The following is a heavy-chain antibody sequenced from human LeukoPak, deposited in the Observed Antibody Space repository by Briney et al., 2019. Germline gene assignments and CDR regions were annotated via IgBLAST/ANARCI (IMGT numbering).Heavy chain of an antibody. V-gene: IGHV1-69*13. Sequence: SVKVSCKASGGTFSSYAISWVRQAPGQGLEWMGGIIPIFGTANYAHKFQGRVTITADESTSTAYMELSSRRSEDTAVYYCARDAYGDDGPGAFDIWGQGTMVTVSS. CDR3: ARDAYGDDGPGAFDI. D-gene: IGHD4-17*01. CDR2: IIPIFGTA. CDR1: GGTFSSYA. J-gene: IGHJ3*02.